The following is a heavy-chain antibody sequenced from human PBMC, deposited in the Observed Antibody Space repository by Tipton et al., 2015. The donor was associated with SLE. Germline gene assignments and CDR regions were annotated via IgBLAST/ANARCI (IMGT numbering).Heavy chain of an antibody. CDR1: GGSFRSYY. CDR3: ARATRGSAATLFDS. V-gene: IGHV4-59*01. CDR2: IYYSGST. Sequence: LTCTVSGGSFRSYYWSWIRQPPGKGLEWIAYIYYSGSTNYNPSLKSRVTISLDTSKSQFSLKLSSVTAADTAVYYCARATRGSAATLFDSWGQGTLVTVSS. D-gene: IGHD3-10*01. J-gene: IGHJ4*02.